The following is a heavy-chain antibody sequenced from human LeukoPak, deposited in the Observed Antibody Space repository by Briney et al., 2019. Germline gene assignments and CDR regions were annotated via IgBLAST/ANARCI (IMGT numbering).Heavy chain of an antibody. V-gene: IGHV3-23*01. J-gene: IGHJ4*02. CDR3: GREGGVYGSYY. Sequence: GGSLRLSCAASGFIFTSCAMSWVRQAPGKGLEWVSAISTSGANIYYADSVRGRFTISRDNAKNSLYLQMNSLRAEDTAVYYCGREGGVYGSYYWGQGTLVTVSS. CDR2: ISTSGANI. D-gene: IGHD3-22*01. CDR1: GFIFTSCA.